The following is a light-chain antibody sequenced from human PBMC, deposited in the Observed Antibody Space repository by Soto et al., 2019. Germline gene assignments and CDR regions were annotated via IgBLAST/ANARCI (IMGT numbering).Light chain of an antibody. CDR3: QQRSSWPRT. J-gene: IGKJ1*01. CDR1: QSVSSF. Sequence: EIVLTQSPATLSLSPGERATLSCRASQSVSSFLAWYQQKPGQAPRLLIYDASNRATGIPARFSGSGSGTDVTLTISSLEPEDFALYYCQQRSSWPRTFGQGTKVDIK. CDR2: DAS. V-gene: IGKV3-11*01.